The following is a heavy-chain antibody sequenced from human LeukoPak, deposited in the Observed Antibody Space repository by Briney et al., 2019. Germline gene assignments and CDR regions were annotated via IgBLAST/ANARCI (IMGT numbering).Heavy chain of an antibody. CDR3: ARKDDFTDV. J-gene: IGHJ6*03. V-gene: IGHV4-59*01. CDR1: GGSFSRNS. Sequence: SETLSLTCTASGGSFSRNSWSWVRQPPGKGLEWIGYIYYSGSTNYNPSLKSRVTISVDTSKNQFSLKLSSVTAADTAVYYFARKDDFTDVWGKGTTVTVSS. CDR2: IYYSGST.